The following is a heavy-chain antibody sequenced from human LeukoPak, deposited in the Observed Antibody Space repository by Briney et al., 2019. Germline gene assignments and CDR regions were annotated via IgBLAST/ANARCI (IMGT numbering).Heavy chain of an antibody. V-gene: IGHV1-18*01. CDR1: GYTFTSYG. CDR2: ISAYNGNT. CDR3: ARDSAVGYYYGMDV. J-gene: IGHJ6*02. D-gene: IGHD6-19*01. Sequence: ASVKVSCKASGYTFTSYGISWVRQAPGQVLEWMGWISAYNGNTNYAQKLQGRVTMTTDTSTSTAYMELRSLRSDDTAVYYCARDSAVGYYYGMDVWGQGTTVTVSS.